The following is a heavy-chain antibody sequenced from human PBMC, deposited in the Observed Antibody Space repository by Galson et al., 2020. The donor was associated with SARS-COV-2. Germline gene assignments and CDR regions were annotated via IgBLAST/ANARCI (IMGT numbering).Heavy chain of an antibody. CDR3: ARAPRRYGMEV. J-gene: IGHJ6*02. CDR1: GYSISSGYY. V-gene: IGHV4-38-2*02. Sequence: SETLSLTCTVSGYSISSGYYWGWIQQPPGKGLEGIGSIYHSGSTYYNPSLKCRVTISVDTSKNQFSLKLRSVTAADTAVYSCARAPRRYGMEVWGQGTTVTGSS. CDR2: IYHSGST.